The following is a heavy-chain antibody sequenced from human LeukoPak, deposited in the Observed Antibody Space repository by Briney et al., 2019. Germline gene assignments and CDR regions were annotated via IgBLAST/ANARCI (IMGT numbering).Heavy chain of an antibody. V-gene: IGHV4-34*01. CDR1: GGSISSYY. J-gene: IGHJ4*02. CDR2: INHSGST. D-gene: IGHD2-2*01. CDR3: ARGQPGARRLFDY. Sequence: PSETLSLTCTVSGGSISSYYWSWIRQPPGKGLEWIGEINHSGSTNYNPSLKSRVTISVDTSKNQFSLKLSSVTAADTAVYYCARGQPGARRLFDYWGQGTLVTVSS.